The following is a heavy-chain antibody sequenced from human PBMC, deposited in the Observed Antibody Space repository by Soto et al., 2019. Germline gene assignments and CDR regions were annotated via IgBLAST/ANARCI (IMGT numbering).Heavy chain of an antibody. CDR1: GLAFSAYA. D-gene: IGHD2-2*02. CDR3: ATVRGPYTDDY. J-gene: IGHJ4*02. Sequence: EVQLLESGGGLVQPGGSLRLSCAASGLAFSAYAVSWVRRAPGNGLEWVSTIGGTGVSTYFADSVKGRFTISRDNSKNTVYLPMNSLRADDTAVYYCATVRGPYTDDYWGQGTLITVSS. V-gene: IGHV3-23*01. CDR2: IGGTGVST.